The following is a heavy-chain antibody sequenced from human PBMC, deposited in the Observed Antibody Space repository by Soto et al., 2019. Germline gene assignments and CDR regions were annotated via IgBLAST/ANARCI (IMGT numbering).Heavy chain of an antibody. J-gene: IGHJ6*02. CDR1: GFTVSSNY. CDR3: ARDVAGVRGYYYYGMDV. Sequence: EVQLVESGGGLIQPGGSLRLSCAASGFTVSSNYMSWVRQAPGKGLGWVSVIYSGGSTYYADSVKGRFTISRDNSKNTLYLQMTSLRDEATAVYYCARDVAGVRGYYYYGMDVWGQGTTVTVSS. V-gene: IGHV3-53*01. D-gene: IGHD6-19*01. CDR2: IYSGGST.